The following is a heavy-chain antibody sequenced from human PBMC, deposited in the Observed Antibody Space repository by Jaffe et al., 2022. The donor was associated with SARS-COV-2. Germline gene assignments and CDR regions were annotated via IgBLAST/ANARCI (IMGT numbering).Heavy chain of an antibody. CDR1: GFSFSTYA. V-gene: IGHV3-23*01. D-gene: IGHD3-16*01. Sequence: EVQMLESGGGLVQPGGSLRLSCTASGFSFSTYAMSWVRQAPGKGLEWVSGMSGSGDDSTYYADSVKGRFTISRDNSKNTLYLQMNSLRAEDTAVYYCAKDPSSLAGYYYHGLDVWGRGTTVTVSS. J-gene: IGHJ6*02. CDR3: AKDPSSLAGYYYHGLDV. CDR2: MSGSGDDST.